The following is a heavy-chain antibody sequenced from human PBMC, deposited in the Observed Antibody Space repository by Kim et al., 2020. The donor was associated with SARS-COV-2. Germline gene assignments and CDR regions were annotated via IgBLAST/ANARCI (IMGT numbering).Heavy chain of an antibody. J-gene: IGHJ4*01. V-gene: IGHV3-9*01. CDR2: ISWNSGSI. CDR3: AKDMAIAVAWKGLVY. D-gene: IGHD6-19*01. CDR1: GFTFDDYA. Sequence: GGSLRLSCAASGFTFDDYAMHWVRQAPGKGLEWVSGISWNSGSIGYADSVKGRFTISRDNAKNSLYLQMNSLRAEDTALYYCAKDMAIAVAWKGLVYWG.